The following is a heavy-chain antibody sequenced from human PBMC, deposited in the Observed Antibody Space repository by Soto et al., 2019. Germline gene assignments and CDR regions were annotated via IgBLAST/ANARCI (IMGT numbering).Heavy chain of an antibody. CDR3: ARNSFISRNSYYYYYGMAG. V-gene: IGHV5-51*01. CDR2: IYPGDSDT. CDR1: GYSFTSYW. D-gene: IGHD6-13*01. Sequence: GESLTISCKGSGYSFTSYWIGWVRQMPGKGLEWMGIIYPGDSDTRYSPSFQGQVTISADKSISTAYLQWSSLKASDTAMYYCARNSFISRNSYYYYYGMAGWAQGTTVIVAS. J-gene: IGHJ6*02.